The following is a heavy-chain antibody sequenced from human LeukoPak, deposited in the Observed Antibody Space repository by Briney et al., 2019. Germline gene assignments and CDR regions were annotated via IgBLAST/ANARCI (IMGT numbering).Heavy chain of an antibody. D-gene: IGHD1-1*01. CDR3: AKDRGTPNEYYFDY. CDR2: ISGSGAST. Sequence: GGSLRLSCAASGFAFSSYAMTWVRQAPGKGLEWVSDISGSGASTYYADSVKGRFTISRDNSKNTLYLQMNSLRAEDTAVYYCAKDRGTPNEYYFDYWGQGTLVTVSS. CDR1: GFAFSSYA. J-gene: IGHJ4*02. V-gene: IGHV3-23*01.